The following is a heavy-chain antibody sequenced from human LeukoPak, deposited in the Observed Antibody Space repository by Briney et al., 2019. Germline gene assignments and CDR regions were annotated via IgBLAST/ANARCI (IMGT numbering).Heavy chain of an antibody. J-gene: IGHJ4*02. CDR1: GFTFRTYW. V-gene: IGHV3-7*03. CDR2: IKQDGSEK. Sequence: PGGSLRLSCGGSGFTFRTYWMTWVRQAPGKGLEGVANIKQDGSEKYYVDSVKGRFTISRDNAQNSLYLQMNSLRAEDTAVYYCARPRDSGWSKTWDYWGQGTLVTVSS. D-gene: IGHD6-13*01. CDR3: ARPRDSGWSKTWDY.